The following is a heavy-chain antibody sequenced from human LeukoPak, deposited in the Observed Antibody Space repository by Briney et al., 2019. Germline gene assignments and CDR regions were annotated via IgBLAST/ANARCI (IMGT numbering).Heavy chain of an antibody. CDR2: MNPDNGVA. Sequence: ASVKVSCKASGYTFTTFYMYWVRQAPGQGLAWMGWMNPDNGVANYAQNFQGRVIMTRDTSISTAYMELNRLRSDDTAVYYCARVLNGWDLQPFDRWGQGTLVTVSS. D-gene: IGHD1-26*01. CDR3: ARVLNGWDLQPFDR. J-gene: IGHJ4*02. CDR1: GYTFTTFY. V-gene: IGHV1-2*02.